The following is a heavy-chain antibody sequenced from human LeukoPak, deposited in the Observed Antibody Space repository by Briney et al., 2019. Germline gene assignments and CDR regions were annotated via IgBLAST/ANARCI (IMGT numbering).Heavy chain of an antibody. D-gene: IGHD3-22*01. CDR2: ISYDGSNK. Sequence: GGSLRLSCAASGFIFSSYAMHWVRQAPGKGLEWLAVISYDGSNKYYADSVKGRFTISRHNSKNTLYLQMNSLRAEDTALHYCARGSGYLETFDYWGQGTLVTVSS. V-gene: IGHV3-30*04. J-gene: IGHJ4*02. CDR1: GFIFSSYA. CDR3: ARGSGYLETFDY.